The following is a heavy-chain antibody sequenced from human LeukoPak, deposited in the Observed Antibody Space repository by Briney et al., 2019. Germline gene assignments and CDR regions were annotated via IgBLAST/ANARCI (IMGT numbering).Heavy chain of an antibody. J-gene: IGHJ3*02. Sequence: ASVKVSCKVSGYTLTELSMHWVRQAPGKGLEWMGGFDPEDGETIYAQKFQGRVTMTEDTSTDTAYMELSSLRSEDTAVYYCATRTTMIVVVIKAGDAFDIWGQGTMVTVSS. D-gene: IGHD3-22*01. CDR3: ATRTTMIVVVIKAGDAFDI. CDR1: GYTLTELS. CDR2: FDPEDGET. V-gene: IGHV1-24*01.